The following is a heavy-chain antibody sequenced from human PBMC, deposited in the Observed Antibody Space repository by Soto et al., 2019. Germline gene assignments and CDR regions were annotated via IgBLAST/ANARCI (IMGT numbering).Heavy chain of an antibody. D-gene: IGHD6-19*01. Sequence: GGSLRLSCAASGFTFSSHWMHWVRQAPGKGLVWVSRINTDGSSTNYADSVKGRFTISRDNAKNSLYLQMNSLRAEDTAVYYCARESPAVAYGMDVWGQGTTVTVSS. CDR1: GFTFSSHW. CDR2: INTDGSST. CDR3: ARESPAVAYGMDV. V-gene: IGHV3-74*01. J-gene: IGHJ6*02.